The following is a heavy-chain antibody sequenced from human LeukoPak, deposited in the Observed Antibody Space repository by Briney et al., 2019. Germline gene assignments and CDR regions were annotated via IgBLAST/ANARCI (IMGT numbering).Heavy chain of an antibody. CDR1: GGSISSYY. Sequence: SETLSLTCTVSGGSISSYYWSWIRQPPGKGLEWIGYIYYSGSTNYNPSLKSRVTKSVDTSKNQFSLKLSSVTAADTAVYYCARGYYYGSGSYYSPWGQGTLVTVSS. CDR2: IYYSGST. D-gene: IGHD3-10*01. V-gene: IGHV4-59*01. CDR3: ARGYYYGSGSYYSP. J-gene: IGHJ4*02.